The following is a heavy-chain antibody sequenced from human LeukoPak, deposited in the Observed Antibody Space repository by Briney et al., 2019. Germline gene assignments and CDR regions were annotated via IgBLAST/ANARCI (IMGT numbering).Heavy chain of an antibody. CDR3: ARGSLYYYYYYMDV. CDR1: GYTFTGYY. Sequence: ASVTVSCKASGYTFTGYYMHWVRQAPGQGLEWMGWINPNSGGTNYAQKLQGRVTMTRDTSISTAYMELSRLRSDDTAVYYCARGSLYYYYYYMDVWGKGTTVTISS. V-gene: IGHV1-2*02. CDR2: INPNSGGT. J-gene: IGHJ6*03.